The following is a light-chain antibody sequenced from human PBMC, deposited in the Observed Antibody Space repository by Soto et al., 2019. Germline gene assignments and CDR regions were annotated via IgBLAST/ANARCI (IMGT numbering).Light chain of an antibody. CDR2: LAS. Sequence: EIVLTQSPGTLSLSPGERATLSCRASQSVSSSYLAWYQQKPGQAPRLLIYLASSRATGIPDRFSGSGSGTDFTLTINRLEPEDFALYYCQQYGSSPPTFGQGTKVDIK. CDR1: QSVSSSY. J-gene: IGKJ1*01. CDR3: QQYGSSPPT. V-gene: IGKV3-20*01.